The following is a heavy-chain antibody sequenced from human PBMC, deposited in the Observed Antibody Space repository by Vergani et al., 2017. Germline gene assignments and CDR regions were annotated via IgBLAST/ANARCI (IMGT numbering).Heavy chain of an antibody. CDR2: IIPILGTA. Sequence: QVQLVQSGAEVKKPGSSVKVSCKASGGTFSSYAISWVRQAPGQGLEWMGRIIPILGTANYAQKFQGRVTITADESTSTAYMELSSLRSEDTAVYYCAREDPDPYEYVWGSYMDVWGKGTTVTVSS. D-gene: IGHD3-16*01. J-gene: IGHJ6*04. CDR3: AREDPDPYEYVWGSYMDV. CDR1: GGTFSSYA. V-gene: IGHV1-69*11.